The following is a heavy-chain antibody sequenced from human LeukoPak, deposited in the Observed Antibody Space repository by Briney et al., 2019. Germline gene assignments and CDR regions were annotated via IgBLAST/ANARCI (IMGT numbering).Heavy chain of an antibody. CDR3: AKTLGYCSGGSCYSGVIDY. V-gene: IGHV3-53*01. CDR1: GFTVSNNY. CDR2: IYSGGST. D-gene: IGHD2-15*01. J-gene: IGHJ4*02. Sequence: GGSLSLSCAASGFTVSNNYMSWVRQAPGKGLEWVSVIYSGGSTYYTDSVKGRFTISRDNSKNTVSVQMNSLRAEDTAVYYCAKTLGYCSGGSCYSGVIDYWGQGTLVTVSS.